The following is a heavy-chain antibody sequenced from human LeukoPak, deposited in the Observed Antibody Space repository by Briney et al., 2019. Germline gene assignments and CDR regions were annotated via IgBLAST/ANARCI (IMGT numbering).Heavy chain of an antibody. CDR3: ARKRRFGNYYYYGMDV. D-gene: IGHD3-3*01. V-gene: IGHV3-33*01. CDR2: IWFDGNNK. Sequence: GRSLRLSRAASGFTFNNYGMHWVRQTPGKGLEWVAVIWFDGNNKFYADSVKGRFTISRDNSNNTLFLQMSSLRVEDTAVYYCARKRRFGNYYYYGMDVWGQGTTVTVSS. J-gene: IGHJ6*02. CDR1: GFTFNNYG.